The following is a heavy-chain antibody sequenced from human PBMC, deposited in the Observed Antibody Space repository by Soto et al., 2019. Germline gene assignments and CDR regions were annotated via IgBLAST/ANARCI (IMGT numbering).Heavy chain of an antibody. CDR2: IRTKTDDEAT. V-gene: IGHV3-15*01. Sequence: EVQLVESGGGLVKPGESLRLSCTASGFTFNYAWMSWVRQAPGKGLEWVARIRTKTDDEATDYAAPVKGRFSVSRDDSKNTVHLQMNSMKTEDTAVCYGAKGAPTGTFFDYWGQGILVTVSS. CDR3: AKGAPTGTFFDY. D-gene: IGHD3-10*01. J-gene: IGHJ4*02. CDR1: GFTFNYAW.